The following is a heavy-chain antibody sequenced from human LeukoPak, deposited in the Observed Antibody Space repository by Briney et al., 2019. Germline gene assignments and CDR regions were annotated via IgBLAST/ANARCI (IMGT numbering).Heavy chain of an antibody. J-gene: IGHJ4*02. V-gene: IGHV3-23*01. CDR2: ISGSFANT. CDR3: AKDSATYGRFDY. D-gene: IGHD3-10*01. CDR1: GFTFSSYG. Sequence: KTGGSLRLSCAASGFTFSSYGMSWVRQAPGKGLEWVSAISGSFANTSYADPVKGRFNISRDNSKHTLYLQMNSLRAEDTAVYFCAKDSATYGRFDYWGQGSLVTVSS.